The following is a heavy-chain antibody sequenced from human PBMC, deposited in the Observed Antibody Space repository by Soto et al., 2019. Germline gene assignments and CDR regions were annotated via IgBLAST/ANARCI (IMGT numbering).Heavy chain of an antibody. Sequence: SETLSLTCTVSGGSISSYYWSWIRQPPGKGLEWIGYIYYSGSTNYNPSLKSRVTISVDTSKNQFSLKLSSVTAADTAVYYCARDANYYDSSGPPLWGQGTLVTVSS. V-gene: IGHV4-59*01. CDR1: GGSISSYY. D-gene: IGHD3-22*01. CDR2: IYYSGST. CDR3: ARDANYYDSSGPPL. J-gene: IGHJ4*02.